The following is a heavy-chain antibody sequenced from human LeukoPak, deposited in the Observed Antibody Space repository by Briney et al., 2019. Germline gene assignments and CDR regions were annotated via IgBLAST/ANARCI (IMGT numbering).Heavy chain of an antibody. J-gene: IGHJ4*02. CDR2: ISSSSSYI. CDR3: ATMVRGVIMRGNFDY. D-gene: IGHD3-10*01. V-gene: IGHV3-21*01. Sequence: KSGGSLRLSCAASGFTFSSYSMNWVRQAPGKGLEWVSSISSSSSYIYYADSVKGRFTISRDNAKNSLYLQMNSLRAEDTAVYYCATMVRGVIMRGNFDYWGQGTLVTVSS. CDR1: GFTFSSYS.